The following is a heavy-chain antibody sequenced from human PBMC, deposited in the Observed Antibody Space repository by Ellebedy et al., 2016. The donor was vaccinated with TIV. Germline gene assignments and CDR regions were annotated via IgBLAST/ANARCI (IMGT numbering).Heavy chain of an antibody. V-gene: IGHV3-66*01. CDR1: GFTSSSYS. CDR3: ARDYYDSSGPFDY. D-gene: IGHD3-22*01. Sequence: GGSLTLSXAASGFTSSSYSMSWVRHAPGKGLEWVSVIYSGGSTYYADSLKGRFTISRDNSKNTLYLQMNSLRAEDTAVYYCARDYYDSSGPFDYWGQGTLVTVSS. CDR2: IYSGGST. J-gene: IGHJ4*02.